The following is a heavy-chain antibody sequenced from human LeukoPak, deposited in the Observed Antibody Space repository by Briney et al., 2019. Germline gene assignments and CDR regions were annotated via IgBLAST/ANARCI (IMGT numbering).Heavy chain of an antibody. CDR3: ASGGIYYGAAFDF. V-gene: IGHV3-30*04. J-gene: IGHJ4*02. Sequence: PGGSLRLSCAASGLTLSSYAMHWVRQAPGKGLERVAVISYDGSNKYYADSVKGRFTISRDNSKNTLYLQMNSLRAEDTAVYYCASGGIYYGAAFDFWGQGTLVTVSS. CDR1: GLTLSSYA. D-gene: IGHD1-26*01. CDR2: ISYDGSNK.